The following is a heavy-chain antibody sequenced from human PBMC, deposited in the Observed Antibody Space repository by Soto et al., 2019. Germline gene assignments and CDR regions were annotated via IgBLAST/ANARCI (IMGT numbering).Heavy chain of an antibody. D-gene: IGHD2-2*02. V-gene: IGHV4-30-4*01. CDR1: GGSIISGDYY. CDR3: ARDLGRYCSSTSCYRGWFDP. Sequence: PSETLSLTCTVSGGSIISGDYYWSWIRQPPGKGLEWIGYIYYSGSTYYNPSLKSRVTISVDTSKNQFSLKLSSVTAADTAVYYCARDLGRYCSSTSCYRGWFDPWGQGTLVTVSS. J-gene: IGHJ5*02. CDR2: IYYSGST.